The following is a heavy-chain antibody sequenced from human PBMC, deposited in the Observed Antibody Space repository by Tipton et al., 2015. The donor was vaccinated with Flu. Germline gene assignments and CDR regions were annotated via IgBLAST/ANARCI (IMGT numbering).Heavy chain of an antibody. CDR2: ISRSGST. D-gene: IGHD4-11*01. CDR1: GGSISSDYY. V-gene: IGHV4-38-2*01. J-gene: IGHJ5*02. CDR3: ARRDYSNYGSDPKNWFDP. Sequence: TLSLTCAVSGGSISSDYYWGWIRQFPGKGLVWFGIISRSGSTNYYPSFQSRVTISIDTSKNQFSLKMKSVTAADMGVYYSARRDYSNYGSDPKNWFDPWGQGTLVTVSS.